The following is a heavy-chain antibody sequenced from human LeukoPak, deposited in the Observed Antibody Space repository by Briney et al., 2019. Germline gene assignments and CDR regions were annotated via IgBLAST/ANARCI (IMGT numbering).Heavy chain of an antibody. V-gene: IGHV1-3*03. Sequence: ASVKVSCKASGYTFTSYAMHWVRQAPGQRLEWMGWINAGNGNTKYSQEFQGRVTITRDTSASTAYMELSSLRAEDTALYYCAKDKPTDDKTYYYDSSGFWGAFDIWGQGTMVTVSS. CDR1: GYTFTSYA. CDR3: AKDKPTDDKTYYYDSSGFWGAFDI. J-gene: IGHJ3*02. D-gene: IGHD3-22*01. CDR2: INAGNGNT.